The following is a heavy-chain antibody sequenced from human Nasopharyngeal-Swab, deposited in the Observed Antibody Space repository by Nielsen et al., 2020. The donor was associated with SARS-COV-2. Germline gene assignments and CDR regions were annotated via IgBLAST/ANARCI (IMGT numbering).Heavy chain of an antibody. CDR3: ARDIDWNLYGMDV. CDR1: GFTFSSYN. CDR2: ISYAGSSK. D-gene: IGHD1-1*01. V-gene: IGHV3-30-3*01. Sequence: GGSLRLSCAASGFTFSSYNMNWVRQAPGKGLEWVAVISYAGSSKYYAVSVKGRFTISRDNSKNTLYLQMNSLRAEDTAVYYCARDIDWNLYGMDVWGQGTTVTVSS. J-gene: IGHJ6*02.